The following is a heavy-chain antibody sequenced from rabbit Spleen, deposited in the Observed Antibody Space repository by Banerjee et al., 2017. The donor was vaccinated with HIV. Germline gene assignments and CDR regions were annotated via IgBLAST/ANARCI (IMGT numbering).Heavy chain of an antibody. V-gene: IGHV1S45*01. Sequence: QEQLVESGGGLVKPGASLTLTCTASGVSFSSSSYMCWVRQAPGKGLEWIACIDIGSSGFTYYANWAKGRFTISKTSSTTVTLQMTSLTAADTATYFCARDTSSSFSSYGMDLWGQGTLVTVS. J-gene: IGHJ6*01. D-gene: IGHD1-1*01. CDR2: IDIGSSGFT. CDR1: GVSFSSSSY. CDR3: ARDTSSSFSSYGMDL.